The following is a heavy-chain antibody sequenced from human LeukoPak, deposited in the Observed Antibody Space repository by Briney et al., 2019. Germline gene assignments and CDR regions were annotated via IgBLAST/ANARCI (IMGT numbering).Heavy chain of an antibody. CDR1: GFTFSGYN. V-gene: IGHV3-23*01. Sequence: PGGSLRLSCAAPGFTFSGYNMSWVPQAQGGGLEWVSAIGGGGTPYYADSVKGRFTISRDNSKNTLYLQMNSLRAEDTAVYYCAKDDHGGSGWRDYFDQWGQGTLVTVSS. J-gene: IGHJ4*02. D-gene: IGHD6-19*01. CDR3: AKDDHGGSGWRDYFDQ. CDR2: IGGGGTP.